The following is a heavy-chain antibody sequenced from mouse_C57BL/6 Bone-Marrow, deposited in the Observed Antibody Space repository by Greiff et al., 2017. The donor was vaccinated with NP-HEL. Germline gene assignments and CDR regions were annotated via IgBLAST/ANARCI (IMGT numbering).Heavy chain of an antibody. V-gene: IGHV1-26*01. CDR1: GYTFTDYY. CDR2: INPNNGGT. CDR3: ARGYYSNYTWFAY. J-gene: IGHJ3*01. D-gene: IGHD2-5*01. Sequence: VQLQQSGPELVKPGASVKISCKASGYTFTDYYMNWVKQSHGKSLEWIGDINPNNGGTSYNQKFKGKATLTVDKSSITAYMELRSLTSEDSAVYYCARGYYSNYTWFAYWGQGTLVTVSA.